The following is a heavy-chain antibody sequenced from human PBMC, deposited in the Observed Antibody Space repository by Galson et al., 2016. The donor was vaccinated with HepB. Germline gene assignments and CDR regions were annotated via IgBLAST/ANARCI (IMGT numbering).Heavy chain of an antibody. V-gene: IGHV1-69*06. D-gene: IGHD3-3*01. CDR1: GCTFSSYA. CDR3: ARPQHEGGNYDSFGY. CDR2: IIPIFRTT. Sequence: SVKVSCKASGCTFSSYALSWVRQAPGQGLEWMGWIIPIFRTTNYAQKFQGRVSITADKSTSTAYMELSSLRSEDTAVYYCARPQHEGGNYDSFGYWGQGTLVTVSS. J-gene: IGHJ4*02.